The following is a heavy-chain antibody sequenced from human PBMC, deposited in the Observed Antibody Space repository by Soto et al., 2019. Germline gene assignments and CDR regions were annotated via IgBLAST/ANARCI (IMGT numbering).Heavy chain of an antibody. J-gene: IGHJ6*02. CDR3: ARGGSASGGYYYYVIDV. CDR1: GFTVSSNY. CDR2: IYSGGTT. V-gene: IGHV3-66*01. Sequence: EVQLVESGGGLVQPGGSLRLSCTASGFTVSSNYMSWVRQAPGKGLEWVSVIYSGGTTYYADSVKGRFTISRDNSKNTLYLQMISLRAEDTAVYYCARGGSASGGYYYYVIDVWGQGTTVSVS. D-gene: IGHD3-16*01.